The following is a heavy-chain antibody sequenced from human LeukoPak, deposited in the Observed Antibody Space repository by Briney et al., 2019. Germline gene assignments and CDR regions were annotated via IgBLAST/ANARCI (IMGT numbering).Heavy chain of an antibody. D-gene: IGHD6-25*01. CDR2: MKGDGSDK. Sequence: GGSLRLSCVASGFTFSNYWMSWVRQAPGKGLEWVANMKGDGSDKYYVDSVKGRFTISRDNAKNSLYLQMNSLRVEDTALYYCTRTGNLAAAGDYWGQGTLVTVSS. J-gene: IGHJ4*02. V-gene: IGHV3-7*01. CDR3: TRTGNLAAAGDY. CDR1: GFTFSNYW.